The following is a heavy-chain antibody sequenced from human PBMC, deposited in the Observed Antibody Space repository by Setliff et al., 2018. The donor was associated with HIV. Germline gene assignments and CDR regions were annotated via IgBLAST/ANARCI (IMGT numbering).Heavy chain of an antibody. D-gene: IGHD2-21*01. V-gene: IGHV1-18*01. CDR3: ARGGPARVALLYWFDP. J-gene: IGHJ5*02. CDR2: INTYNGNT. CDR1: GYNFVGYG. Sequence: ASVKVSCTASGYNFVGYGINWLRQAPGQGLEWMGWINTYNGNTKYGQKFQGSVTMTTDTSTSTVYMELRNLRSDDTAVYFCARGGPARVALLYWFDPWGQGTLVTVLL.